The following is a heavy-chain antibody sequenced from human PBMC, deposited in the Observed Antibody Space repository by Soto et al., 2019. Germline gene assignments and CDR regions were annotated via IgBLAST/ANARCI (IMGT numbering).Heavy chain of an antibody. D-gene: IGHD6-19*01. CDR2: IYYSGST. J-gene: IGHJ5*02. CDR1: GGSISSGGYY. Sequence: SETLSLTCTVSGGSISSGGYYWSWIRQHPGKGLEWIGYIYYSGSTYYNPSPKSRVTISVDTSKNQFSLKLRSVTAADTAIYYCAREVSGWHFWFDPWGQGSLVTVSS. V-gene: IGHV4-61*08. CDR3: AREVSGWHFWFDP.